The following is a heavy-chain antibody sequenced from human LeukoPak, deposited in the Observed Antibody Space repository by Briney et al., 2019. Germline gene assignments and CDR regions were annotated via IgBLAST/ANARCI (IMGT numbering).Heavy chain of an antibody. Sequence: ASETLSLTCTVSGGSISSYYWSWIRQPPGKGLEWIGYIYYSGSTNYNPSLKSRVTISVDTSKNQFSLKLSSVTAADTAVYYCARGGCSGGSCHWGCFDHWGQGTLVTVSS. CDR3: ARGGCSGGSCHWGCFDH. CDR1: GGSISSYY. CDR2: IYYSGST. D-gene: IGHD2-15*01. V-gene: IGHV4-59*08. J-gene: IGHJ4*02.